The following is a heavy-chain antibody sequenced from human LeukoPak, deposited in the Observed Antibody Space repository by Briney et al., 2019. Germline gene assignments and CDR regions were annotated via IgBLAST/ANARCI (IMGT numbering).Heavy chain of an antibody. J-gene: IGHJ4*02. D-gene: IGHD4-23*01. CDR2: IYSSGST. CDR3: ARGGKATVVTM. CDR1: GGSINSYY. V-gene: IGHV4-4*07. Sequence: SETLSLACTVSGGSINSYYWSWIRQPAGKGLEWIGRIYSSGSTNYNPSLKSRVSMSVDTSKNQFSLKLTSVTAADTAVYYCARGGKATVVTMWGQGILVTVSS.